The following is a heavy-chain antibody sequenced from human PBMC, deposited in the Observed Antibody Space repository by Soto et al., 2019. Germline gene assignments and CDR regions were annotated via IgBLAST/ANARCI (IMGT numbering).Heavy chain of an antibody. J-gene: IGHJ4*02. D-gene: IGHD5-18*01. Sequence: PGESLKISCKGSGYSITSYWIGWVRQMPGKGLEWMGIIYPGDSDTRYSPSFQGQVTISADKSISTAYLQWSSLKASDTAMYYCARGRWIQQRHPHYFDYWGQGTLVTVSS. CDR1: GYSITSYW. V-gene: IGHV5-51*01. CDR3: ARGRWIQQRHPHYFDY. CDR2: IYPGDSDT.